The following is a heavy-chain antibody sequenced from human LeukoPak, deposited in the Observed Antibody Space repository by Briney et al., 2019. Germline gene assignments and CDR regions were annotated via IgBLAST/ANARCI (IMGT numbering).Heavy chain of an antibody. CDR3: ARDPVDGYYHFDY. CDR1: GYTFTGYH. Sequence: GASVKVSCKASGYTFTGYHMHWVRQAPGQGLEWMGWIKANNGGIKYAQKFQGRVTLTRDTSINTAYMELSSLLSDDTAVYYCARDPVDGYYHFDYWGQGTLVTVAS. CDR2: IKANNGGI. J-gene: IGHJ4*02. V-gene: IGHV1-2*02. D-gene: IGHD5-24*01.